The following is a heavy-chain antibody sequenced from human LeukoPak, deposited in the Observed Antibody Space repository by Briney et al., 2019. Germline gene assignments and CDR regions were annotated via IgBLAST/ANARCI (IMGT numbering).Heavy chain of an antibody. Sequence: PSETLSLTCTVSGYSISSGYYWGWIRQPPGKGLEWIGSIYHSGSTYYNPSPKSRVTISVDTSKNQFSLKLSSVTAADTAVYYCARDSYSGSYYDYWGQGTLVTVSS. CDR1: GYSISSGYY. CDR3: ARDSYSGSYYDY. CDR2: IYHSGST. D-gene: IGHD1-26*01. V-gene: IGHV4-38-2*02. J-gene: IGHJ4*02.